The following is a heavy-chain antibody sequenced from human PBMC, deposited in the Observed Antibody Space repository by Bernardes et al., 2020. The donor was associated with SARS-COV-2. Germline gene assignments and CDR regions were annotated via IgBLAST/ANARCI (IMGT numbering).Heavy chain of an antibody. CDR1: GGSISSSVYY. Sequence: SETLSLTCTVSGGSISSSVYYWGWIRQPPGKGLEWIGSIYLSGSTFYKPSLESRITIFVDASKNQFSLKLSSVTAADTAVYYCATTPSMSGIDVWGQGTTVLVSS. V-gene: IGHV4-39*01. CDR2: IYLSGST. CDR3: ATTPSMSGIDV. J-gene: IGHJ6*02.